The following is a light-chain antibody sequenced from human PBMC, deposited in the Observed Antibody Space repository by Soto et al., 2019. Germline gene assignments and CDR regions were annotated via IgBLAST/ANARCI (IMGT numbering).Light chain of an antibody. J-gene: IGKJ4*01. CDR2: KAS. V-gene: IGKV1-5*03. CDR3: QQYSNYPLT. CDR1: QSISYW. Sequence: DIQMTQSPSTLSASVGDRVTITCRASQSISYWLASYQQNPGKAPNLLIYKASSLESGVPSRIGCSDSGTAVTLTINSLQPDDFATYYCQQYSNYPLTFGGGTKVEI.